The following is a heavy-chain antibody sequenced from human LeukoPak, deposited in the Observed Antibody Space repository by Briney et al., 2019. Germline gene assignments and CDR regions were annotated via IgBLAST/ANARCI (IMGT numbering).Heavy chain of an antibody. J-gene: IGHJ4*02. CDR2: INEDGSAK. Sequence: GGSLRLSCAASGFTFSSSWMSWVRQAPGKGLEWVANINEDGSAKYYVDSVKGRFTISRDNAKRSLDLQVNSLRAEDAAVYYCTRSRRDGNDYWGQGTLVTVSS. CDR3: TRSRRDGNDY. D-gene: IGHD5-24*01. V-gene: IGHV3-7*01. CDR1: GFTFSSSW.